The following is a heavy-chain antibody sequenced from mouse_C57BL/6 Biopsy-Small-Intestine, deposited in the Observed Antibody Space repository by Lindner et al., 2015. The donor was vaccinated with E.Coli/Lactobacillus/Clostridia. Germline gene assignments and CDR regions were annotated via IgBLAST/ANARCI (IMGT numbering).Heavy chain of an antibody. Sequence: VQLQESGGGFVKPGGSLKLSCAASGFTFSDYGMHWVRQAPEKGLEWVAYISSGSSTIYYADTVKGRFTISRDNAKNTLFLQMTSLRSEDTAMYYCARTHYYYGSSCDFDYWAKAPLSQSPQ. V-gene: IGHV5-17*01. CDR3: ARTHYYYGSSCDFDY. CDR2: ISSGSSTI. D-gene: IGHD1-1*01. CDR1: GFTFSDYG. J-gene: IGHJ2*01.